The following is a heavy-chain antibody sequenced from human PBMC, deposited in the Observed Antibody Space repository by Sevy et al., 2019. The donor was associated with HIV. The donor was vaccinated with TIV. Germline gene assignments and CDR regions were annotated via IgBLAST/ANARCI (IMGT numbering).Heavy chain of an antibody. CDR2: ISYDGSNK. CDR3: ASASGSYPIDY. D-gene: IGHD1-26*01. V-gene: IGHV3-30-3*01. J-gene: IGHJ4*02. Sequence: GGSLRLSCAASGFTFSSYAMHWVRQAPDKGLEWVAVISYDGSNKYYADSVKGRFTISRDNSKNTLYLQMNSLRAEDTAVYYCASASGSYPIDYWGQGTLVTVSS. CDR1: GFTFSSYA.